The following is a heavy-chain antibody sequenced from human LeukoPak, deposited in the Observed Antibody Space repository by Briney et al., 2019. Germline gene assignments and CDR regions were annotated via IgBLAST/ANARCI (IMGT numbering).Heavy chain of an antibody. J-gene: IGHJ4*02. V-gene: IGHV4-59*08. D-gene: IGHD2-8*02. CDR2: IYNTGNT. CDR1: GGSITNYY. Sequence: SETLSLTCTVSGGSITNYYCTWIRQPPGKGLEWIGYIYNTGNTKYNPSLKIRVTISGDTSKKQFSLNLSSVTAADTAVYYCARGPWSYFHSWGQGTLVTVSS. CDR3: ARGPWSYFHS.